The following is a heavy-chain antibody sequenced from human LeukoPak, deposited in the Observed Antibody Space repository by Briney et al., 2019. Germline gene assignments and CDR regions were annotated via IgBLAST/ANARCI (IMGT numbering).Heavy chain of an antibody. CDR1: GGSISSGDYY. Sequence: SETLSLTCTVSGGSISSGDYYWSWIRQPPGKGLEWIGYIYYSGSTYYNPSLKSRLTISLDASKNQFFLRLSSVTAADTAVYYCARAMTFHNWFDPWGQGTLATVSS. V-gene: IGHV4-30-4*01. D-gene: IGHD3/OR15-3a*01. J-gene: IGHJ5*02. CDR3: ARAMTFHNWFDP. CDR2: IYYSGST.